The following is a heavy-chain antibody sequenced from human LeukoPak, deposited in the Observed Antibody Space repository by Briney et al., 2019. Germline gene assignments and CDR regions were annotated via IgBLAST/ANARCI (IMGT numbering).Heavy chain of an antibody. D-gene: IGHD6-13*01. Sequence: PSETLSLTCTVSGDSISSSGYSWGWIRQPPGKGLEWIGSIHYTGIAHYNPSLKSRVTISRDTSKIQFSPRLSSVTAADTAVYYCAGQHSTTWYHRVDYWGQGTLVTVSS. V-gene: IGHV4-39*01. J-gene: IGHJ4*02. CDR1: GDSISSSGYS. CDR2: IHYTGIA. CDR3: AGQHSTTWYHRVDY.